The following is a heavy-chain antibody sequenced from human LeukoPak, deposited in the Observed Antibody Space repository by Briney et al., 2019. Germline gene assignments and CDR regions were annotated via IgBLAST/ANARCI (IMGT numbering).Heavy chain of an antibody. CDR3: GKGNYDFWSGYPGLSYFDY. CDR2: ISGSGVAT. CDR1: GFTFSSYA. J-gene: IGHJ4*02. V-gene: IGHV3-23*01. D-gene: IGHD3-3*01. Sequence: GSLRLSRAASGFTFSSYAMSWVRQAPGKGLEWVSAISGSGVATYYADSVEGRFTISRDNSKSPLYLQMNSLRGGDTAVYYCGKGNYDFWSGYPGLSYFDYWGQGTLVTVSS.